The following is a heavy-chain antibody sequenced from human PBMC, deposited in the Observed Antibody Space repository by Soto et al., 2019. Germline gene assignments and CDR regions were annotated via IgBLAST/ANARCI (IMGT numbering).Heavy chain of an antibody. Sequence: QVQLVQSGAEVKRPGASVKVSCKASGDTFTRYEINWVRQAPGQGLEWMGWMNPHSRNTGLAQKFQGRLTLTRETSITTAYIELISLKSDDTAVYYCTSGGVGTTILPRVWGQGTLVTVSS. V-gene: IGHV1-8*01. D-gene: IGHD3-3*01. J-gene: IGHJ4*01. CDR1: GDTFTRYE. CDR2: MNPHSRNT. CDR3: TSGGVGTTILPRV.